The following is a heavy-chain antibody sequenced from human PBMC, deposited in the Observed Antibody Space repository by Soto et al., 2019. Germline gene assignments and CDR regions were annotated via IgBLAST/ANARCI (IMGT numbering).Heavy chain of an antibody. CDR2: INSDGSTT. J-gene: IGHJ6*02. CDR1: GFTFSNYF. V-gene: IGHV3-74*01. Sequence: EVQLVESGGNVVQPGGSLRLSCAASGFTFSNYFMHWVRQAPGKGLVWVSRINSDGSTTSYADSVKGRFTISRDNAKNTLYLQMNSLRAEDTAVYYCTRGNYYGMDVWGQGTTVTVSS. CDR3: TRGNYYGMDV.